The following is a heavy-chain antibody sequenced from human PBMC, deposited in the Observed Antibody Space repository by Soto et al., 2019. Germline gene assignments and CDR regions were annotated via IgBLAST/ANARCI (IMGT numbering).Heavy chain of an antibody. D-gene: IGHD2-2*01. CDR3: ARGSSSCYGRCFDY. Sequence: QVQLQESGPGLVKPSETLSLTCTVSGGSISSYYWSWIRQSPGKGLEWFGYISYSGSTNYNPSLKSRLTISLDTSKNQFSLSLSSVTAADTAVYYCARGSSSCYGRCFDYWGQGTLVTVSS. CDR1: GGSISSYY. CDR2: ISYSGST. J-gene: IGHJ4*02. V-gene: IGHV4-59*01.